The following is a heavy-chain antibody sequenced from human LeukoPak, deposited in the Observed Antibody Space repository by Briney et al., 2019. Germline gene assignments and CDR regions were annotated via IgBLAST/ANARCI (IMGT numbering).Heavy chain of an antibody. V-gene: IGHV4-59*01. J-gene: IGHJ4*02. D-gene: IGHD3-22*01. Sequence: SQTLSLTCTVSGGSISSYYWSWIRQSPGKGLEWIGHIYSSGSTNYNPSLKSRVTISIDTSKNQFSLKLSSVTAADTALYYCARNYDNSGYTAFGYWGRGTPVTVSS. CDR1: GGSISSYY. CDR2: IYSSGST. CDR3: ARNYDNSGYTAFGY.